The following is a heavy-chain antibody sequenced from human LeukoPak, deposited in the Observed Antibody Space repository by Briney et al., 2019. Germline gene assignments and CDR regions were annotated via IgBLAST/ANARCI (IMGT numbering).Heavy chain of an antibody. D-gene: IGHD1-26*01. V-gene: IGHV4-30-4*01. CDR2: IYYSGST. CDR1: GGSISSGDYY. J-gene: IGHJ6*02. CDR3: ARDRRVGAFLYYGMDA. Sequence: SETLSLTCTVSGGSISSGDYYWSWIRQPPGKGLEWIGYIYYSGSTYYNPSLKSRVTISVDTSKNQFSLKLSSVTAADTAVYYCARDRRVGAFLYYGMDAWGQGTTVTVSS.